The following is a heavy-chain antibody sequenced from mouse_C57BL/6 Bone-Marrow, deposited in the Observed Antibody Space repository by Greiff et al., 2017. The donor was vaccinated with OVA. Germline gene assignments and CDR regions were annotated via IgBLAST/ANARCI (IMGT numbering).Heavy chain of an antibody. CDR1: GFNIKDYY. D-gene: IGHD1-1*01. CDR3: ARTTVVVTGIFDY. V-gene: IGHV14-2*01. CDR2: IDPGDGET. J-gene: IGHJ2*01. Sequence: VQLQQSGAELVKPGASVKLSCTASGFNIKDYYMHWVKQRTEQGLEWIGRIDPGDGETKYAAKFQGKATIPADTSSNTAYLQLSSLTSEDTAGYYCARTTVVVTGIFDYWGQGTTLTVSS.